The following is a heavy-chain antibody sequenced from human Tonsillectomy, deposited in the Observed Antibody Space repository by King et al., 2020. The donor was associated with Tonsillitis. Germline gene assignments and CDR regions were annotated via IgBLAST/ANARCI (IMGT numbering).Heavy chain of an antibody. CDR2: IYPGDSDT. J-gene: IGHJ4*02. Sequence: VQLVESGAEVKKPGESLRISCKGSGYRFSSYWIGRVRQMPGKGLEWMGNIYPGDSDTRYSPSFQGQVTISADKSISTAYLQWSSLKASDTAMYYCARRSGDYYGGFDYWGQGILVTVSS. V-gene: IGHV5-51*03. D-gene: IGHD3-10*01. CDR1: GYRFSSYW. CDR3: ARRSGDYYGGFDY.